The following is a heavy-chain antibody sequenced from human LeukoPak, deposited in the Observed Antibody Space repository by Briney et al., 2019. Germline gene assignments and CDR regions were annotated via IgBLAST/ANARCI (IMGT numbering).Heavy chain of an antibody. V-gene: IGHV5-51*01. CDR1: GDTFSSTW. J-gene: IGHJ4*02. CDR3: ARPMGTLAQAYGL. Sequence: GESLKISCKDLGDTFSSTWIGWVRQVPGKGLEWMGIIFPRDADTRYSPSFQGQLTISADKSVNTAYLHWNSLKTSDTAIFFCARPMGTLAQAYGLWGQETLLTVSS. D-gene: IGHD3-10*01. CDR2: IFPRDADT.